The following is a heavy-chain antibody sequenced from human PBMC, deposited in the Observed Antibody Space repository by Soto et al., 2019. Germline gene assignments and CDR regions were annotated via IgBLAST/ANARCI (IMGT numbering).Heavy chain of an antibody. Sequence: QVQLVESGGGVVQPGRSLRLSCAASGFTFSSYGMHWVSQAPGKGLEWVAVISYDGSNKYYADSVKGRFTISRDNSKNTLYLQMNSLRAEDTAVYYCAKPVRRFGELGSFIYYYYMDVWGKGTTVTVSS. D-gene: IGHD3-10*01. J-gene: IGHJ6*03. CDR1: GFTFSSYG. CDR2: ISYDGSNK. CDR3: AKPVRRFGELGSFIYYYYMDV. V-gene: IGHV3-30*18.